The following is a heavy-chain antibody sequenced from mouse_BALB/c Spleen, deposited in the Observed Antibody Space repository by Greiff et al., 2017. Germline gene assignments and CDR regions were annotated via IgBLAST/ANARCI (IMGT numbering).Heavy chain of an antibody. CDR3: ARHRDDGYYWDFDV. J-gene: IGHJ1*01. CDR2: ISSGGSYT. V-gene: IGHV5-6*01. D-gene: IGHD2-3*01. CDR1: GFTFSSYG. Sequence: EVQRVESGGDLVKPGGSLKLSCAASGFTFSSYGMSWVRQTPDKRLEWVATISSGGSYTYYPDSVKGRFTISRDNAKNTLYLQMSRLKSEDTAMYYCARHRDDGYYWDFDVWGAGTTVTVSS.